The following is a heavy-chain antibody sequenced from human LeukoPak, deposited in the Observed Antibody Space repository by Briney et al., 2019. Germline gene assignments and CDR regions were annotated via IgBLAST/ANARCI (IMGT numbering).Heavy chain of an antibody. Sequence: TSYTLALPCAFDGGSFSGYYWSLIRQPPGTGLELIGEINRRGSTNYNPSLKSRVTISVDTSNNQFSLKLSSVTAADTFFFQAEDGIRDCSGGSCYSSFGLNYWGQGTLVTVSS. CDR3: EDGIRDCSGGSCYSSFGLNY. V-gene: IGHV4-34*01. CDR1: GGSFSGYY. J-gene: IGHJ4*02. D-gene: IGHD2-15*01. CDR2: INRRGST.